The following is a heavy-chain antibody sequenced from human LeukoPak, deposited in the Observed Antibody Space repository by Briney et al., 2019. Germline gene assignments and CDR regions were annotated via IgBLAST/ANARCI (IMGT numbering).Heavy chain of an antibody. V-gene: IGHV4-4*02. Sequence: TSETLSLTCAVSGGSISSSNWWSCVRQPSGKGLEWIGEIYHSGSTNYNPSLKSRVTISVDKSKNQFSLKLSSVTAADTAVYYCARDYYSLKTGRVRAFDIWGQGTMVTVSS. CDR3: ARDYYSLKTGRVRAFDI. J-gene: IGHJ3*02. D-gene: IGHD3-10*01. CDR2: IYHSGST. CDR1: GGSISSSNW.